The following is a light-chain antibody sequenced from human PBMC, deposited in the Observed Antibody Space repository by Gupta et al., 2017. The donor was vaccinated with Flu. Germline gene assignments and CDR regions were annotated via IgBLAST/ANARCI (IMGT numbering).Light chain of an antibody. V-gene: IGLV2-14*01. CDR2: EVS. Sequence: SALTQPASVSGSPGQSITISCTGTSSDVGGYNYVSWHQQPPGKAPNLMIYEVSNRPSGVSNRFSGSKAGNTASLTISGLEAEDEADYYCSSYTSSSTLVFGGGTKLTVL. CDR1: SSDVGGYNY. J-gene: IGLJ3*02. CDR3: SSYTSSSTLV.